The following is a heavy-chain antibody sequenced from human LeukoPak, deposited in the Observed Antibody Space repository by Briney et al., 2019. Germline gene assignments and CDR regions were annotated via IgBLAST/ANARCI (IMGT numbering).Heavy chain of an antibody. J-gene: IGHJ5*02. Sequence: GGSLRLSCAASGLTFSSYAMSWVRHAPGKGLGWVSAISGSGGSTYYADSVNGRFTISRDNSKNTLYLQMNSLRAEDTAVYYCAKVRTVVQVRYRHNWFDPWGQGTLVTVSS. D-gene: IGHD2-2*01. V-gene: IGHV3-23*01. CDR1: GLTFSSYA. CDR2: ISGSGGST. CDR3: AKVRTVVQVRYRHNWFDP.